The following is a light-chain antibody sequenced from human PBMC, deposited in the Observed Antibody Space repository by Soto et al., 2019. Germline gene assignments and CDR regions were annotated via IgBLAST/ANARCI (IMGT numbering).Light chain of an antibody. J-gene: IGKJ1*01. CDR3: QQYNDWPPWT. CDR2: GAS. V-gene: IGKV3-15*01. Sequence: ETVMTQSPATLSVSPGERATLSCRASQSVSSNLAWYQQKPGQAPRLLIYGASTRATGIPARFSGSGSGTEFTLTISSLLSEDFAVYHCQQYNDWPPWTFDQGTKVEIK. CDR1: QSVSSN.